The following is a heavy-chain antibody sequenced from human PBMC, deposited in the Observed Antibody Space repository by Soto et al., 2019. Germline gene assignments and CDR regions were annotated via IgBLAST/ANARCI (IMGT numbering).Heavy chain of an antibody. V-gene: IGHV3-15*07. J-gene: IGHJ5*01. CDR2: IKSKTDGGTT. D-gene: IGHD2-8*01. CDR1: GFTFSNAW. Sequence: EVQLGESGGGLVKPGGSLRLSCAASGFTFSNAWINWVRQAPGKGLEWVGRIKSKTDGGTTDYAAPVKGRFTISRDDSKNTLYLQMNSLKTEDTAVYYCTTLYGAADWFDSWGQGTLVTVSS. CDR3: TTLYGAADWFDS.